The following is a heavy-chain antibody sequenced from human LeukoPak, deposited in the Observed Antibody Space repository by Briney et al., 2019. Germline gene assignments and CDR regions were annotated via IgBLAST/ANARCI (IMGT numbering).Heavy chain of an antibody. Sequence: ASVKVSCKASGYTFTGYYMHWVRQAPGQGLESMGWINPDCGDTKFAQKFQGRVSMTRDTSISTAYMELSGLRSDDTAYYFCARVQYYNILTGSFQYWGQGTLVTVSS. D-gene: IGHD3-9*01. V-gene: IGHV1-2*02. CDR1: GYTFTGYY. CDR2: INPDCGDT. J-gene: IGHJ4*02. CDR3: ARVQYYNILTGSFQY.